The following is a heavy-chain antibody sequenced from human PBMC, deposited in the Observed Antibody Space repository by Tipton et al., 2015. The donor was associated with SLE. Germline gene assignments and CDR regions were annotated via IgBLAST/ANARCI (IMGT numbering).Heavy chain of an antibody. V-gene: IGHV4-39*07. D-gene: IGHD3-16*01. CDR2: IHYAGGT. CDR1: GDSLSSNNYY. CDR3: ARQRGYYDGTPFPPWNFDL. J-gene: IGHJ2*01. Sequence: LRLSCSVSGDSLSSNNYYWDWIRQSPAQGLEWIGTIHYAGGTYYNPSLRSRLTISVDTSENHFSLNLNSVTAADTAVYFCARQRGYYDGTPFPPWNFDLWGRGTQVTVSS.